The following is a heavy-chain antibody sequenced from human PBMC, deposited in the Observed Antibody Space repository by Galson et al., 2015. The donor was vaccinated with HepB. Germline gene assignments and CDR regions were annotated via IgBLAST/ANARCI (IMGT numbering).Heavy chain of an antibody. J-gene: IGHJ6*02. Sequence: SLRLSCAASGFTFSSYSMNWVRQAPGKGLEWVSYISSSSSTIYYADSVKGRFTISRDNAKNSLYLQTNSLRAEDTAVYYCASEGLRIRYFDWSFRGYYYYGMDVWGQGTTVTVS. CDR3: ASEGLRIRYFDWSFRGYYYYGMDV. V-gene: IGHV3-48*01. D-gene: IGHD3-9*01. CDR1: GFTFSSYS. CDR2: ISSSSSTI.